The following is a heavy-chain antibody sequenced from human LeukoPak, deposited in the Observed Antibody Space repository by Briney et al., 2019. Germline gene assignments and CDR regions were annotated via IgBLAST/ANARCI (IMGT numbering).Heavy chain of an antibody. Sequence: GSSVKVSCKASGGTFSSYAISWVRQAPGQGLEWMGWISAYNGNTNYAQKLQGRVTMTTDTSTSTAYMELRSLRSDDTAVYYCARGFSDFWSGYYRPYYYGMDVWGQGTTVTVSS. CDR1: GGTFSSYA. CDR3: ARGFSDFWSGYYRPYYYGMDV. V-gene: IGHV1-18*01. CDR2: ISAYNGNT. D-gene: IGHD3-3*01. J-gene: IGHJ6*02.